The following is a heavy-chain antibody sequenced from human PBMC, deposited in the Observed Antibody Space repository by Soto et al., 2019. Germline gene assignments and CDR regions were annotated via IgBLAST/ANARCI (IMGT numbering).Heavy chain of an antibody. CDR2: INPNSGGT. V-gene: IGHV1-2*04. J-gene: IGHJ5*02. Sequence: ASVKVSCKASGYTFTGYYMHWVRQAPGQGLEWMGWINPNSGGTNYAQKFQGWVTMTRDTSISTAYMELSRLRSDDTAVYYCAREAAAGTLYWFDPWGQGTLVTVSS. D-gene: IGHD6-13*01. CDR3: AREAAAGTLYWFDP. CDR1: GYTFTGYY.